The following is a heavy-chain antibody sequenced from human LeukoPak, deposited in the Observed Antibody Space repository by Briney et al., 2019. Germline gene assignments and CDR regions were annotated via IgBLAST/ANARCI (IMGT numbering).Heavy chain of an antibody. CDR1: GFTFSSYA. CDR2: IYYSGST. Sequence: GSLRLSCAASGFTFSSYAMNWVRQPPGKGLEWIGSIYYSGSTYYNPSLKSRVTISVDTSKNQFSLKLSSVTAADTAVYYCARPDLMAGMDVWGQGTTVTVSS. V-gene: IGHV4-39*01. J-gene: IGHJ6*02. D-gene: IGHD6-19*01. CDR3: ARPDLMAGMDV.